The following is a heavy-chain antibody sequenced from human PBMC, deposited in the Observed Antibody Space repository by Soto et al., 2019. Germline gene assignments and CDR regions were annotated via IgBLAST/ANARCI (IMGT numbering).Heavy chain of an antibody. D-gene: IGHD4-17*01. CDR3: ARDSPGGDGDYDFDC. J-gene: IGHJ4*02. CDR1: GISVISNY. V-gene: IGHV3-66*01. Sequence: DVQLVESGGGLVQPGGSLRLSCAASGISVISNYMTWVRQAPGKGLEWVSVIYSGGAAFYADSVKGRFTVSRDKSRNTLFLQMNSLRVEDTAVYYCARDSPGGDGDYDFDCWGQGTLVTVSS. CDR2: IYSGGAA.